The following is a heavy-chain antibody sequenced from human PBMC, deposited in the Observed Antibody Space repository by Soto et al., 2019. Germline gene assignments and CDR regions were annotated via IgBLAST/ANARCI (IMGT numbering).Heavy chain of an antibody. CDR3: AKDRVVVTGHFDY. CDR2: ISYDGSNK. D-gene: IGHD2-15*01. V-gene: IGHV3-30-3*01. Sequence: QVQLVESGGGVVQPGRSLRLSCAASGFTFSSYAMHWVRQAPGKGLEWVAVISYDGSNKYYADSVKGRFTISRDNSKNTLYLQMNSLRAEDTAVYYCAKDRVVVTGHFDYWGQGTLVTVSS. CDR1: GFTFSSYA. J-gene: IGHJ4*02.